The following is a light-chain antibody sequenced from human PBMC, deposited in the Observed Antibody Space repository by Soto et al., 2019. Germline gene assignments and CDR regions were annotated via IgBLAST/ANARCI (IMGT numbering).Light chain of an antibody. CDR1: SSDVGGYNY. CDR3: CSYTSTTTWV. Sequence: QSVLTQPASVSGSPGQSITISCTGTSSDVGGYNYVSWYQQHPGKAPKLMIYDVSNRPSGVSNRFSGSKSGNTASLTISGLQAEDEADYYCCSYTSTTTWVFGGRTKVTVL. CDR2: DVS. J-gene: IGLJ3*02. V-gene: IGLV2-14*01.